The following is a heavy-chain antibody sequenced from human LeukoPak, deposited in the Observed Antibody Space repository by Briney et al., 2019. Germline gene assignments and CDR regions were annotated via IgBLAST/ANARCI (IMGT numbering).Heavy chain of an antibody. Sequence: KTSETLSLTCTVSGGSISSGGYYWSWIRQHPGKGLEWIGYIYYSGSTYYNPSLKSRVTISVDTSKNQFSLKLSSVTAADTAVYYCATSHYDFWSGYSNWFDPWGQGTLVTVSS. D-gene: IGHD3-3*01. CDR2: IYYSGST. CDR1: GGSISSGGYY. CDR3: ATSHYDFWSGYSNWFDP. J-gene: IGHJ5*02. V-gene: IGHV4-31*03.